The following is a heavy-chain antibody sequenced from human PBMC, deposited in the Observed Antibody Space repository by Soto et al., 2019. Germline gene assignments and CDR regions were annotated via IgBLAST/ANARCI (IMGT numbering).Heavy chain of an antibody. D-gene: IGHD6-13*01. CDR2: IYYSGST. CDR1: GGSMRSYY. CDR3: AREGSSSWSGDYGMDV. Sequence: QVQLQESGPGLVKPSETLSLTCTVSGGSMRSYYWSWIRQPPGKGLEWIGYIYYSGSTNYNPSLKSRVTMYVDTSRNQFSLKLTSVTAAATAVYYCAREGSSSWSGDYGMDVWGQGTTVTVSS. J-gene: IGHJ6*02. V-gene: IGHV4-59*01.